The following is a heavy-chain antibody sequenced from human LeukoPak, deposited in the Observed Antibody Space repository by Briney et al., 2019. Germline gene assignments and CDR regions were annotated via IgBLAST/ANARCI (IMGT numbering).Heavy chain of an antibody. D-gene: IGHD4-17*01. Sequence: SETLSLTCTVSGGSISSYYWSWIRQPPGKGLEWIGYIFYSGSTNYNLSLKSRVTISVDTSKNQFSLKLSSVTAADTAVYYCARGGEYGDYYYDYWGQGTLVTVSS. CDR2: IFYSGST. CDR3: ARGGEYGDYYYDY. J-gene: IGHJ4*02. CDR1: GGSISSYY. V-gene: IGHV4-59*01.